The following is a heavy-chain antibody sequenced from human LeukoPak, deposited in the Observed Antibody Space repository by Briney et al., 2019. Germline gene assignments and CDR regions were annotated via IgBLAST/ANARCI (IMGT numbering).Heavy chain of an antibody. D-gene: IGHD6-19*01. CDR2: ISYEGSNK. Sequence: PGGSLRLSCAASGFTFSSYAMHWVRQAPGKGLEWVAVISYEGSNKYYADSVKGRFTISRDNSKNTLYLQMNSLRPEDTAVYYCARVAIENSSGWVRFAYWGQGTLVTVSS. CDR1: GFTFSSYA. V-gene: IGHV3-30*04. CDR3: ARVAIENSSGWVRFAY. J-gene: IGHJ4*02.